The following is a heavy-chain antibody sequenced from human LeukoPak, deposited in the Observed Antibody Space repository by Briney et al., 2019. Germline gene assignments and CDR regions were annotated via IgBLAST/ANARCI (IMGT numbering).Heavy chain of an antibody. CDR3: AKRAAYSFDS. CDR1: GFTFSTYA. V-gene: IGHV3-23*01. CDR2: IGGSRT. Sequence: PGGSLRLSCATSGFTFSTYAMSWVRQAPGKGLEWVSTIGGSRTVYAYSVKGRVTISRDNSNNKMCLQMNSLRAEDTAVYYCAKRAAYSFDSWGQGTLVTVSS. J-gene: IGHJ4*02. D-gene: IGHD2-15*01.